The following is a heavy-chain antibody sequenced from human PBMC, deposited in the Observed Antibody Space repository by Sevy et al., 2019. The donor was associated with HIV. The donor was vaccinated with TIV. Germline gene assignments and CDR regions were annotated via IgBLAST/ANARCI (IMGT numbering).Heavy chain of an antibody. CDR3: AKDNHRWGSSSGDPMAPGDS. Sequence: GGSLRLSCAASGFTFGDYAMHWVRQAPGKGLEWVSGISWNRGILGYADSVKGRFAISRDNAKKYLYLQMNSLRVEDTAFYYCAKDNHRWGSSSGDPMAPGDSWGQGTLVTVSS. CDR2: ISWNRGIL. CDR1: GFTFGDYA. V-gene: IGHV3-9*01. J-gene: IGHJ4*02. D-gene: IGHD6-6*01.